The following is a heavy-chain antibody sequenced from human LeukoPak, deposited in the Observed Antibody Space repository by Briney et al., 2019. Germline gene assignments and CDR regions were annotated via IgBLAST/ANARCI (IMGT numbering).Heavy chain of an antibody. J-gene: IGHJ5*02. Sequence: ASVKVSCKASGYTFTGYYMHWVRQAPGQGLEWMGWINPNSGSTNYAQKFQGRVTMTRDTSISTAYMELSRLRSDDTAVYYCARDPEGENWFDPWGQGTLVTVSS. CDR2: INPNSGST. CDR1: GYTFTGYY. V-gene: IGHV1-2*02. CDR3: ARDPEGENWFDP.